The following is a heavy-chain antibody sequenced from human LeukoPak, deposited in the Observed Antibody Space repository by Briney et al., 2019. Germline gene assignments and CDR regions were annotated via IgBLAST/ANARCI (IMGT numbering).Heavy chain of an antibody. Sequence: GGSLRLSCAASGFTFSSYAMSWVRQAPGKGLEWVSAISGSGGSTYYADSVKGRFTISRDNSKNTLYLQMNSLRAEDTAVYYCAKDAQPHYYYYYYMDVWGKGTTVTVSS. D-gene: IGHD1-14*01. CDR1: GFTFSSYA. CDR3: AKDAQPHYYYYYYMDV. J-gene: IGHJ6*03. V-gene: IGHV3-23*01. CDR2: ISGSGGST.